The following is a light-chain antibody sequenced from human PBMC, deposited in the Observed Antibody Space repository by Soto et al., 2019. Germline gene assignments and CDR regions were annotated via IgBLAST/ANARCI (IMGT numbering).Light chain of an antibody. CDR3: QQQGT. Sequence: EIVLTQSPGTLSLSPGERATLSCRASRSLSSSYVVWYQQKPGQAPRLLIYAASRRATGIPDRFSGSGSATEYTLTSSRLEPEDFAVYYCQQQGTFGQGTKLEMK. V-gene: IGKV3-20*01. CDR2: AAS. J-gene: IGKJ2*01. CDR1: RSLSSSY.